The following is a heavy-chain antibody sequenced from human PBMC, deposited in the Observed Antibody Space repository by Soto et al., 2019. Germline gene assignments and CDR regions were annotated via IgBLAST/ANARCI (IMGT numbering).Heavy chain of an antibody. CDR2: IYYSGST. J-gene: IGHJ4*01. Sequence: QVQLQESGPGLVKPSETLSLTCTVSGGSISSYYWSWIRQPPGKGLEWIGYIYYSGSTNYNPSLKNRVTISVDTSNNQSSLQLSSVPAADTAVDYCAGRYRSCVDYWGHGTLVTVSS. CDR3: AGRYRSCVDY. D-gene: IGHD2-2*01. CDR1: GGSISSYY. V-gene: IGHV4-59*08.